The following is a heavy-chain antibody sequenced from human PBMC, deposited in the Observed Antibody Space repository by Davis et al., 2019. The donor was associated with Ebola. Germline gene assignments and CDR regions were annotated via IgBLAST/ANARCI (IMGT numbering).Heavy chain of an antibody. CDR2: ISSSSNYI. CDR3: VRDPALVVTGGGWFFGL. Sequence: GGSLRLSCAASGFTFSSNSMNWVRQAPGKGLEWVSFISSSSNYIYYADSVKGRFIVSRDNAKNSLYLQMNSLRAEDTAVYYCVRDPALVVTGGGWFFGLWGRGTLVTVSS. D-gene: IGHD2-21*02. J-gene: IGHJ2*01. V-gene: IGHV3-21*01. CDR1: GFTFSSNS.